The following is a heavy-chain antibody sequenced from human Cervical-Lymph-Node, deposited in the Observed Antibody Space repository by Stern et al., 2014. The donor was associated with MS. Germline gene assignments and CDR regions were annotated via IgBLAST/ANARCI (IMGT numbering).Heavy chain of an antibody. J-gene: IGHJ4*02. D-gene: IGHD2-15*01. CDR1: GFTFDDYA. CDR2: ISWNSGNI. Sequence: EVHLVESGGGLVQPGRSLRLSCAASGFTFDDYAMHWVRQAPGKGLEWVSGISWNSGNIGYADSEKGRFTISRDNAKNSLYLQMNSLRAEDTALYYCAKDINLRGTYYFDYWGQGTLVTVSS. CDR3: AKDINLRGTYYFDY. V-gene: IGHV3-9*01.